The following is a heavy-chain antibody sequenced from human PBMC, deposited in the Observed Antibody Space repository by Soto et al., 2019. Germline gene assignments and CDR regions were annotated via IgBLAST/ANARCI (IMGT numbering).Heavy chain of an antibody. D-gene: IGHD6-13*01. CDR3: AKESYSSSWYFMSGAEHYYYYGMDV. Sequence: GGSLRLSCAASGFTFSSYAMSWVRQAPGKGLEWVSAISGSGGSTYYADSVKGRFTISRDNSKNTLYLQMNSLRAEDTAVYYCAKESYSSSWYFMSGAEHYYYYGMDVWGQGTTVTVSS. J-gene: IGHJ6*02. V-gene: IGHV3-23*01. CDR1: GFTFSSYA. CDR2: ISGSGGST.